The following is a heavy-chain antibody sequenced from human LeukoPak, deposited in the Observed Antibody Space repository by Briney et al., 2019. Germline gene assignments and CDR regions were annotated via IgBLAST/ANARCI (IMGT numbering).Heavy chain of an antibody. J-gene: IGHJ4*02. D-gene: IGHD3-22*01. CDR3: ARAPYYYDSSGYPVLFDY. CDR1: GFTFSTYS. V-gene: IGHV4-34*01. Sequence: GSLRLSCAASGFTFSTYSMNWVRQPPGKGLEWIGEINHSGSTNYNPSLKSRVTISVDTSKNQFSLKLSSVTAAVTAVYYCARAPYYYDSSGYPVLFDYWGQGTLVTVSS. CDR2: INHSGST.